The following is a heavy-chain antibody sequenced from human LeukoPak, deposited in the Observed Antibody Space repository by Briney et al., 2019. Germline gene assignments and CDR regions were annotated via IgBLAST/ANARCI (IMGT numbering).Heavy chain of an antibody. CDR2: LSHGGSA. J-gene: IGHJ6*03. CDR3: AKSEDYYYYYMDV. V-gene: IGHV4-39*07. Sequence: SETLSLTCTVSAGSISDSLYYWGWIRQPPGKGLEWIGTLSHGGSAYYNPSLKSRVTISGDTSRTPISLNLNSVTAADTAVYYCAKSEDYYYYYMDVWGKGTTVTVS. CDR1: AGSISDSLYY.